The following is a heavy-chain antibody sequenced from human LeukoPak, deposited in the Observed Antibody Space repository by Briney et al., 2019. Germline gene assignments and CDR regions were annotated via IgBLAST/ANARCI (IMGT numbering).Heavy chain of an antibody. CDR1: GFTFSSYS. CDR2: ISSSSSYI. Sequence: GGSLRLSCAASGFTFSSYSMNWVRQAPGKGLEWVSSISSSSSYIYYADSVKGRFTISRDNAKNSLYLQMNSLRAEDTAVHYCAIHDYGDYVSRDYWGQGTLVTVSS. V-gene: IGHV3-21*01. D-gene: IGHD4-17*01. CDR3: AIHDYGDYVSRDY. J-gene: IGHJ4*02.